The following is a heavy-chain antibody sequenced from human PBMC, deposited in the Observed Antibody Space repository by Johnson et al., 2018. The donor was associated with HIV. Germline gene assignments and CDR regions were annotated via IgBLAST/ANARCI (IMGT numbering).Heavy chain of an antibody. CDR3: ARDPFWLKAFDI. V-gene: IGHV3-30*02. D-gene: IGHD3-22*01. CDR1: GFTFSSYG. J-gene: IGHJ3*02. CDR2: IRYDGSNK. Sequence: QVQLVESGGGVVQPGGSLRLSCAASGFTFSSYGMHWVRQAPGKGLEWVAFIRYDGSNKYYVDSVKGRFTISRDNAKNSLYLQMNSLRAEDTAVYYCARDPFWLKAFDIWGQGTMVTVSS.